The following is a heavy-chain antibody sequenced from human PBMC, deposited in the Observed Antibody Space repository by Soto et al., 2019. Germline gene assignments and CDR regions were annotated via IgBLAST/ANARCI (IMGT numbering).Heavy chain of an antibody. V-gene: IGHV1-69*13. D-gene: IGHD6-13*01. CDR2: IIPLTETP. CDR1: GGTFSNYA. Sequence: ASVKVSCKASGGTFSNYAISWVRQAPGHGLEWVGGIIPLTETPVYAQTVQGRLTITADEITSAAYMELSSLRSDDTAVYYCAIGPRNSWTCDFWGQGTVVTVS. J-gene: IGHJ4*02. CDR3: AIGPRNSWTCDF.